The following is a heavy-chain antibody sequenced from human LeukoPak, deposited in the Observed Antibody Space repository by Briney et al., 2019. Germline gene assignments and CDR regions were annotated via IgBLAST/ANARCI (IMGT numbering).Heavy chain of an antibody. J-gene: IGHJ4*02. D-gene: IGHD6-13*01. Sequence: GGSLRLSCAASGFIFSSYSMNWVRQTPGMGLEWVSVIYSGGITYYADSVKGRFTVSRDNSKNTVYLEMNSLRAEDTAVYYCAKDLRSSWYSDYWGQGTLVTVSS. CDR3: AKDLRSSWYSDY. CDR1: GFIFSSYS. V-gene: IGHV3-66*01. CDR2: IYSGGIT.